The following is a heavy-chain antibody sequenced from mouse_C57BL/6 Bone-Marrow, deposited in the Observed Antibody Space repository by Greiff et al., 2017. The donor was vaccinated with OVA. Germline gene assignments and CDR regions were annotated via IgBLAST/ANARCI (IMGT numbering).Heavy chain of an antibody. D-gene: IGHD2-5*01. CDR3: ARRGDYSNSFVMDY. V-gene: IGHV1-55*01. J-gene: IGHJ4*01. Sequence: QVQLQQPGAELVKPGASVKMSCKASGYTFTSYWITWVKQRPGQGLEWIGDIYPGSGSTNYNEKFKGKATMTADTSSSTAYMQLSSLTSEDSAVYDCARRGDYSNSFVMDYWGRGPSVTVSA. CDR2: IYPGSGST. CDR1: GYTFTSYW.